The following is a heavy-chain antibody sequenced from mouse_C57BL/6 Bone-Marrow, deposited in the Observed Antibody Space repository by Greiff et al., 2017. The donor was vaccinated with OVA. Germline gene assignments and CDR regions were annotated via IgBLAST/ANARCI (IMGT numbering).Heavy chain of an antibody. CDR1: GFSLPSYA. D-gene: IGHD2-4*01. Sequence: QVQLKESGPGLVAPSQSLSITCTVSGFSLPSYALSWVRQPPGKVLEWLGVIWTGGGTNYTSALKSRLSISKDNYKSQVFLKMNSLQTDDTARYYCARNYDYDLYAMDYWGQGTSVTVSS. CDR2: IWTGGGT. CDR3: ARNYDYDLYAMDY. V-gene: IGHV2-9-1*01. J-gene: IGHJ4*01.